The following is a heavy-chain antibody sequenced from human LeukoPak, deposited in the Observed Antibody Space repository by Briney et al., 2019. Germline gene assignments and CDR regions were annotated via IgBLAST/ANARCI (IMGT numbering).Heavy chain of an antibody. Sequence: PGGSLRLSCAASGFTFSSYWMSWVRQAPGKGLEWVANIKQDGSEKYYVDSVKGRFTISRDNAKNSLYLQMNSLRAEGTAVYYCARDADQYSSSIYDYWGQGTLVTVSS. CDR3: ARDADQYSSSIYDY. J-gene: IGHJ4*02. CDR2: IKQDGSEK. D-gene: IGHD6-13*01. V-gene: IGHV3-7*01. CDR1: GFTFSSYW.